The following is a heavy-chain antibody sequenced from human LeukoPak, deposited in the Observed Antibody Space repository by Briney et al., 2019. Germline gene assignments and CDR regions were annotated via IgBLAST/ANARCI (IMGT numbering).Heavy chain of an antibody. CDR3: ARDNGYYYGSGSHYNWFDP. CDR2: INHSGST. CDR1: GGSFSGYY. V-gene: IGHV4-34*01. Sequence: SETLSLTCAVYGGSFSGYYWSWIRQPPGKGLEWIGEINHSGSTNYNPSLKSRVTISVDTSKNQFSLKLSSVTAADTAVYYCARDNGYYYGSGSHYNWFDPWGQGTLVTVSS. J-gene: IGHJ5*02. D-gene: IGHD3-10*01.